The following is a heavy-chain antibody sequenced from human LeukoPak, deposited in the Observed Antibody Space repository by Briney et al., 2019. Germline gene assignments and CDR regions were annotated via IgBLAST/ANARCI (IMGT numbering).Heavy chain of an antibody. CDR2: IYYSGST. J-gene: IGHJ4*02. CDR1: GGSISSSSYY. V-gene: IGHV4-39*07. CDR3: ARGGFGELGGVYFDY. D-gene: IGHD3-10*01. Sequence: PSETLSLTCTVSGGSISSSSYYWGWIRQPPGKGLEWIGSIYYSGSTYYNPSLKSRVTISVDASKNQFSLKLSSVTAADTAVYYCARGGFGELGGVYFDYWGQGTLVTVSS.